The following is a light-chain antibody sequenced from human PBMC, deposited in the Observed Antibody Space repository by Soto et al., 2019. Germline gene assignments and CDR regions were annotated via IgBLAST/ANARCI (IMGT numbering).Light chain of an antibody. V-gene: IGKV3-20*01. CDR1: RSVSNNY. J-gene: IGKJ1*01. Sequence: IVLTQSPGTLSLSPGERATLSCRGSRSVSNNYLAWYQQKPGPAPRLLIYGAPNRAAGIPDRLSGGGSGTDFTLTISRLEPEDFAVYYCQQYGSSGPFGQGTKVDIK. CDR2: GAP. CDR3: QQYGSSGP.